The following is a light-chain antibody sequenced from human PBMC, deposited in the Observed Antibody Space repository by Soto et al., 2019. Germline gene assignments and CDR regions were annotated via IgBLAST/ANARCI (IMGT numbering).Light chain of an antibody. CDR3: YSRREWPPGAT. Sequence: EIVLTQSPATLSLSPGERATLSCRASQSISSNLGWYQQKPGQAPRLLIYDASNRPTGIPARFSGSGSGTVFNLTITGLGPEDDAVYYCYSRREWPPGATFGGGTKVEI. J-gene: IGKJ4*01. V-gene: IGKV3-11*01. CDR1: QSISSN. CDR2: DAS.